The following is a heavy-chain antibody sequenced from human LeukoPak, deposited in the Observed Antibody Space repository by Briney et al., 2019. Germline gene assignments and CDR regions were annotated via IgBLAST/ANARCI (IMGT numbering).Heavy chain of an antibody. CDR3: ARVPGYSGYFYGMDV. J-gene: IGHJ6*02. V-gene: IGHV3-23*01. Sequence: GGSLRLSCVVSGITLSNYGMSWVRQAPGKGLEWVAGISGSGGSTNYADSVKGRFTISRDNPKNTLYLQMNSLRAEDTAVYYCARVPGYSGYFYGMDVWGQGTTVTVSS. CDR1: GITLSNYG. CDR2: ISGSGGST. D-gene: IGHD5-12*01.